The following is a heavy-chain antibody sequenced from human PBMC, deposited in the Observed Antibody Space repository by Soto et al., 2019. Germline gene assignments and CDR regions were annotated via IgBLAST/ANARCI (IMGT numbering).Heavy chain of an antibody. Sequence: PGGSLRLSCAASGFTFSSYAMSWVRQAPGKGLEWVSGISGSGGSTYYAASVKGRFTISRDNSKNTLYLQMNSLRAEDTAVYYCASGYDSSYFDYWGQGTLVTDSS. CDR2: ISGSGGST. CDR3: ASGYDSSYFDY. V-gene: IGHV3-23*01. D-gene: IGHD5-12*01. CDR1: GFTFSSYA. J-gene: IGHJ4*02.